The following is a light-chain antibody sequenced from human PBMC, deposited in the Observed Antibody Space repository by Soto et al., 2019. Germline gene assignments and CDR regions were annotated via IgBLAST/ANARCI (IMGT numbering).Light chain of an antibody. J-gene: IGKJ5*01. CDR2: DAS. Sequence: LTQSPGTLSFSPGGSSTLSCRSSQNINNNYLAWYQHKPGQAPRLLMYDASLRATGIPDRFSGSGSGTDFTLTISGLEPEDLAVYYCQQYGSSPLTFGGGTRLEIK. CDR3: QQYGSSPLT. V-gene: IGKV3-20*01. CDR1: QNINNNY.